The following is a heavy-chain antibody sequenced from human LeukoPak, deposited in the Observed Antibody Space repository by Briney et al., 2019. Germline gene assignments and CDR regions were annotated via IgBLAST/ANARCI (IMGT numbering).Heavy chain of an antibody. CDR2: IIPIFGTA. D-gene: IGHD3-22*01. CDR1: GYTLTSYA. Sequence: SVKVSCKASGYTLTSYAISWVRQAPGQGLEWMGGIIPIFGTANYAQKFQGGVTITADKSTSTAYMELSSLRSEDTAVYYCARDGSSDYYDSSGPDDAFDIWGQGTMVTVSS. V-gene: IGHV1-69*06. J-gene: IGHJ3*02. CDR3: ARDGSSDYYDSSGPDDAFDI.